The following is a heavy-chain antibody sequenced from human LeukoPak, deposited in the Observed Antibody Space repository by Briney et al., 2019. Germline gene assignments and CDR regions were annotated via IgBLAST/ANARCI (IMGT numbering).Heavy chain of an antibody. Sequence: PGGSLRLSCAASGFTFSSYAMSWVRQAPGKGLEWVSAISGSGGSTYYADSVKGRFTISRDNSKNTLYLQMNSLRAEDTAVYYCARSSTRATGHFDLWGRGTLVTVSS. CDR2: ISGSGGST. J-gene: IGHJ2*01. CDR3: ARSSTRATGHFDL. D-gene: IGHD2-2*01. V-gene: IGHV3-23*01. CDR1: GFTFSSYA.